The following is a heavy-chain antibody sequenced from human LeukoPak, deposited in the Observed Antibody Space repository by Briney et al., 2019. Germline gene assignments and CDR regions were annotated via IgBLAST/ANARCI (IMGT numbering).Heavy chain of an antibody. CDR2: IYYSGST. Sequence: SETLSLTCTVSGGSISSYYWSWIRQPPGKGLEWIGYIYYSGSTNYNPSLKSRVTISVDTSKNQFSLKLSSVTAADTAVYYCARGRDYVWGSYRRDDYMDVWGKGTTVTISS. J-gene: IGHJ6*03. D-gene: IGHD3-16*02. V-gene: IGHV4-59*01. CDR1: GGSISSYY. CDR3: ARGRDYVWGSYRRDDYMDV.